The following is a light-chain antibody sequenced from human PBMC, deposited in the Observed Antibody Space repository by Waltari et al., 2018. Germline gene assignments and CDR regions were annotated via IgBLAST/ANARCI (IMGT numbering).Light chain of an antibody. Sequence: IVMTQSPDSLAVSLGERATINCKSSQSILYNAKDKNYLAWYQQKPGQPPKLLIYWASTRESGVPDRFSGSGSGTDFTLTISSLQAEDVAVYYCQQYYSRRTFGQGTKVEI. CDR3: QQYYSRRT. CDR1: QSILYNAKDKNY. J-gene: IGKJ1*01. V-gene: IGKV4-1*01. CDR2: WAS.